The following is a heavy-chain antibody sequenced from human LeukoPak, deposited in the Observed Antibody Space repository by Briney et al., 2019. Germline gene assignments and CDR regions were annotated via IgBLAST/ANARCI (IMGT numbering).Heavy chain of an antibody. Sequence: PGGSLRLSCAASGFTFSSYWIHWVRQAPGKGLVWVSRINTDGSSRNYADSVKGRFTISRDNAKNTLHLQMNSLRAEDTAVYYCARGTVGAYDYWGQGTLVIVFS. D-gene: IGHD1-26*01. V-gene: IGHV3-74*01. CDR2: INTDGSSR. J-gene: IGHJ4*02. CDR1: GFTFSSYW. CDR3: ARGTVGAYDY.